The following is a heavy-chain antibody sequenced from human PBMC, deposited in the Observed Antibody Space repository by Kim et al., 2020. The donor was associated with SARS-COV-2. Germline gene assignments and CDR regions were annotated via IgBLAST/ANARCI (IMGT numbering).Heavy chain of an antibody. D-gene: IGHD4-17*01. Sequence: SETLSLTCSVSGGSINYNSYYWGWIRQPPGKGLEWIGNIYYTGTTYYNPSLKSRVTISLDTSKNQFSLRLTSVTAADTAVYYCARAGHYGDYYLDSWGQGTLVTVPS. V-gene: IGHV4-39*07. CDR1: GGSINYNSYY. J-gene: IGHJ4*02. CDR3: ARAGHYGDYYLDS. CDR2: IYYTGTT.